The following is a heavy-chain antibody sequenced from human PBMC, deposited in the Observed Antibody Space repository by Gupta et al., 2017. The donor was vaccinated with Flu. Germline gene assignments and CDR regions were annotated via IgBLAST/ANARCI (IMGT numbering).Heavy chain of an antibody. D-gene: IGHD3-22*01. CDR1: GGSISSSSYY. J-gene: IGHJ4*02. Sequence: QLQLQESGPGLVKPSETLSLTCTVSGGSISSSSYYWGWIRHPPGKGLEWIGSIYYSGSTYYNPSLKSRVTISVDTSKNQFSLKLSSVTAADTAVYYCARHVDYYDSSGYRTYPSFFDYWGQGTLVTVSS. CDR3: ARHVDYYDSSGYRTYPSFFDY. V-gene: IGHV4-39*01. CDR2: IYYSGST.